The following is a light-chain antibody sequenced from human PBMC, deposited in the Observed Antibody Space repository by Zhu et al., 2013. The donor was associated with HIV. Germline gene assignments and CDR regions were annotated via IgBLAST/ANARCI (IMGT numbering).Light chain of an antibody. Sequence: EIVLTQSPGTLSLSPGERATLSCRASQSVSSNSLAWYQQKPGQAPRLLIYGASTRATGVPDRFSGRGSGTDFTLTVSRLEPEDFAVYYCQQYGSSSLTFGGGTTVGIK. J-gene: IGKJ4*01. CDR3: QQYGSSSLT. V-gene: IGKV3-20*01. CDR1: QSVSSNS. CDR2: GAS.